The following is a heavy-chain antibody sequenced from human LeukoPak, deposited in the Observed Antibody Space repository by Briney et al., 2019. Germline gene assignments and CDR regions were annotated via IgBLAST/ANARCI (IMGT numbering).Heavy chain of an antibody. D-gene: IGHD6-13*01. CDR3: ARDLGDSSSWWGYYYYYGMDV. CDR2: IIPIFGTA. CDR1: GGTFSSYA. J-gene: IGHJ6*02. V-gene: IGHV1-69*13. Sequence: ASVKVSCKASGGTFSSYAISWVRQAPGQGLEWMGGIIPIFGTANHAQKFQGRVTITADESTSTAYMELSSLRSEDTAVYYCARDLGDSSSWWGYYYYYGMDVWGQGTTVTVSS.